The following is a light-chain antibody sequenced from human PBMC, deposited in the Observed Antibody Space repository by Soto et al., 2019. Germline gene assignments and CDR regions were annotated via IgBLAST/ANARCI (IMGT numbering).Light chain of an antibody. CDR2: GAS. CDR1: QSVSSTY. V-gene: IGKV3-20*01. CDR3: QQYDSSPLT. Sequence: IVLTQSPGTLSLSPGERATLSCRASQSVSSTYLAWYQQKPGQAPRLLIYGASSRATCIPVRFSGSGSGTDFTLTISRLEPEEFAVYFCQQYDSSPLTFGGGTKVEIK. J-gene: IGKJ4*01.